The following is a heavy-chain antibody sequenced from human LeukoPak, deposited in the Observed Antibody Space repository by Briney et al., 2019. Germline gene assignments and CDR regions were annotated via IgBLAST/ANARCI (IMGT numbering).Heavy chain of an antibody. CDR2: IIPIFGTA. Sequence: SVKVSCKASGYTFSSYAISWVRQAPGQGLEWMGGIIPIFGTANYAQKFQGRVTITTDESTSTAYMELSSLRSEDTAVYYCARGGVAVAGLYDSPGWFDAWGRGTLVTVSS. D-gene: IGHD6-19*01. CDR1: GYTFSSYA. CDR3: ARGGVAVAGLYDSPGWFDA. J-gene: IGHJ5*02. V-gene: IGHV1-69*05.